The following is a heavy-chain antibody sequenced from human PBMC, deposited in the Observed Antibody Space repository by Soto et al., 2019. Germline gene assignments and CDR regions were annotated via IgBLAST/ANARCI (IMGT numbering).Heavy chain of an antibody. D-gene: IGHD3-22*01. CDR2: IIPILGIA. V-gene: IGHV1-69*02. Sequence: ASVKVSCKASGGTFSSYTISWVRQAPGQGLEWMGRIIPILGIANYAQKFQGRVTITADKSTSTAYMELSSLRSEDTAVYYCASNPPKSASYFDYWGQGTLVTVSS. J-gene: IGHJ4*02. CDR3: ASNPPKSASYFDY. CDR1: GGTFSSYT.